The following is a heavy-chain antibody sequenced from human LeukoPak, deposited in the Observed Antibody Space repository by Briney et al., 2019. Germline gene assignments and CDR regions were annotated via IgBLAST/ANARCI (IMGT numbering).Heavy chain of an antibody. V-gene: IGHV3-74*01. CDR3: ARDRKSGESSEIDF. CDR1: GFTFSNYW. D-gene: IGHD3-10*01. CDR2: INRDGSTT. J-gene: IGHJ4*02. Sequence: GGSLRLSSAASGFTFSNYWVHWVRQAPGKGLVWVSRINRDGSTTNYADSVKGRFTVSRDNAKNTLNLQMNSLRAEDTAVYYCARDRKSGESSEIDFWGQGTLVTVSS.